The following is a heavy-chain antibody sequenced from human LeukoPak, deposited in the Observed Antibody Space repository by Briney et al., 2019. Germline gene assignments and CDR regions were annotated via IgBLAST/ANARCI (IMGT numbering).Heavy chain of an antibody. D-gene: IGHD5-18*01. CDR1: GFTCDDYA. V-gene: IGHV3-43*02. CDR2: ISGDGGST. J-gene: IGHJ4*02. Sequence: GGSLRLSCAASGFTCDDYAMHWVRQAPGKGLEWVSLISGDGGSTYYADSVKGRFTISRDNSKNSLYLQMNSLRTEDTALYYCAKDKRYSYGYEAGYWGQGTLVTVSS. CDR3: AKDKRYSYGYEAGY.